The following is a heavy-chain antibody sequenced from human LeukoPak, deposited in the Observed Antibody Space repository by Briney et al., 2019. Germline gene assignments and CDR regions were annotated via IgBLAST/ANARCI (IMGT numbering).Heavy chain of an antibody. Sequence: GASVKVCCKASGYTFTSYGISWVRQAPGQGLEWMGWISAYNGNTNYAQKLQGRVTMTTDTSTSTAYMELRSLRSDDTAVYYCARDQDTMVRGVGDYWGQGTLVTVSS. J-gene: IGHJ4*02. D-gene: IGHD3-10*01. CDR3: ARDQDTMVRGVGDY. CDR1: GYTFTSYG. CDR2: ISAYNGNT. V-gene: IGHV1-18*01.